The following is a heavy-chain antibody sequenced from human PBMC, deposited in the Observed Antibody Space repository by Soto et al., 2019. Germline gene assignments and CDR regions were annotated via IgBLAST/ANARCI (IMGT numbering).Heavy chain of an antibody. V-gene: IGHV3-11*06. CDR2: ISSSSSYT. Sequence: PGGSLRLSCAASGFTFSDYYMSWIRQAPGKGLEWVSYISSSSSYTNYADSVKGRFTISRDNAKNSLYLQMNSLRAEDTAVYYCARDPRDIVVVPAADLWFDPWGQGTLVTVSS. J-gene: IGHJ5*02. CDR1: GFTFSDYY. D-gene: IGHD2-2*01. CDR3: ARDPRDIVVVPAADLWFDP.